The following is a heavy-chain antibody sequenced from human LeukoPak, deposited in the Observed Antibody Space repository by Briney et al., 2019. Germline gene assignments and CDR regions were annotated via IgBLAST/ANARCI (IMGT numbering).Heavy chain of an antibody. CDR1: GYTLTELS. Sequence: ASVKVSCKVSGYTLTELSMHWVRQAPGKGLEWMGGFDPEDDETIYAQKFQGRVTMTEDTSTDTAYMELSSLRSEDTAVYYCATLSGWPRSARHNYYYYYYMDVWGKGTTVTVSS. J-gene: IGHJ6*03. D-gene: IGHD6-19*01. CDR3: ATLSGWPRSARHNYYYYYYMDV. CDR2: FDPEDDET. V-gene: IGHV1-24*01.